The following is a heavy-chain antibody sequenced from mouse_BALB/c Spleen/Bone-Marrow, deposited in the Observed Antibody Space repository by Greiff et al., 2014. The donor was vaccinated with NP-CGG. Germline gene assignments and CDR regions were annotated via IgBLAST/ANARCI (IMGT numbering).Heavy chain of an antibody. CDR3: ARDLDY. J-gene: IGHJ2*01. CDR1: GKRGKEDG. V-gene: IGHV1S137*01. CDR2: IRTYYGEA. Sequence: VQLQQSGAELVRPGVAEKRGGKGGGKRGKEDGGHRGKKRKGKSLEGIGVIRTYYGEATYNQKFKGKATMTVDKSSSTAYMELARLTSEDSAIYYCARDLDYWGQGTTLTVSS.